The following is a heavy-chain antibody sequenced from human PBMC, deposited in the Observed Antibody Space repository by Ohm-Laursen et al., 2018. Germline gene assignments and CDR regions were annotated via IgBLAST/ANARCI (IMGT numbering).Heavy chain of an antibody. V-gene: IGHV3-9*01. D-gene: IGHD6-25*01. CDR2: ISWNSGSI. CDR1: GFTFDDYA. CDR3: TRDPYSTGYFDP. J-gene: IGHJ5*02. Sequence: SLRLSCAASGFTFDDYAMHWVRQAPGKGLEWVSGISWNSGSIGYADSVKGRFTISRDNAKNSLYLQMNSLRAEDTAVYYCTRDPYSTGYFDPWGQGTLVTVSS.